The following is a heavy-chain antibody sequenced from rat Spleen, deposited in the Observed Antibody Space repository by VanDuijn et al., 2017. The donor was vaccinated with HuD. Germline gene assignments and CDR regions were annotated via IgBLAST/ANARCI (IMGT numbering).Heavy chain of an antibody. CDR1: GFTFSDYT. CDR2: ISYDGSST. Sequence: EVQLVESGGGLVQPGRSLKLSCSASGFTFSDYTMAWVRQAPKKGLEWVATISYDGSSTYYRDSVKGRFTISRDIAKSTLYLQMDSLGSEDTATYYCARRHYGYTDYFDYWGQGVMVTVSS. J-gene: IGHJ2*01. V-gene: IGHV5-17*01. D-gene: IGHD1-11*01. CDR3: ARRHYGYTDYFDY.